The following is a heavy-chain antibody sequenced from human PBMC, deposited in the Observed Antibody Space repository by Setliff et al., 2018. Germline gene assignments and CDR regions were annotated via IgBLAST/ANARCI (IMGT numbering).Heavy chain of an antibody. V-gene: IGHV4-38-2*02. J-gene: IGHJ4*02. Sequence: SETLSLTCTVSGYSISSGHYWGWIRQPPGKGLEWIGSISHSGSTYYNPSLRSRVTISLDTSKNQFSPKLPSVTAADTAVYYCAGGRRYDYGWDFDYWGQGTLVTVSS. CDR1: GYSISSGHY. CDR3: AGGRRYDYGWDFDY. D-gene: IGHD4-17*01. CDR2: ISHSGST.